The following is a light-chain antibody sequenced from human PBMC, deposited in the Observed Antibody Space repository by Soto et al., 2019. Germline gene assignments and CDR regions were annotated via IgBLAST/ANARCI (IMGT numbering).Light chain of an antibody. CDR3: QQYGNSPYT. CDR2: AAS. J-gene: IGKJ2*01. V-gene: IGKV3-20*01. Sequence: EIVLTQSPGTLSFSPGERATLSCRASQSVSSSYLAWYQQRPGQAPRLLIYAASSRATGIADRFSGSGSGTDFTLTISRLEPEDFALYYCQQYGNSPYTFGQGTKLEIK. CDR1: QSVSSSY.